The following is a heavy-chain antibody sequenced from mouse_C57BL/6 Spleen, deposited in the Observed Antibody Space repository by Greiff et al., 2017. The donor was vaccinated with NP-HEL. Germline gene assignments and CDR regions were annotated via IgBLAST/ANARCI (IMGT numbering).Heavy chain of an antibody. J-gene: IGHJ2*01. V-gene: IGHV5-4*03. CDR1: GFTFSSYA. CDR2: ISDGGGYT. CDR3: ACDSGVVATGACFDY. D-gene: IGHD1-1*01. Sequence: EVKLVESGGGLVKPGGSLKLSCAASGFTFSSYAMSWVRQSPEKRLEWVATISDGGGYTNYQDNVKGRFTLSRDNAKNNLYLQMSHLTSEDTAMYYCACDSGVVATGACFDYWGQGTTLTVSS.